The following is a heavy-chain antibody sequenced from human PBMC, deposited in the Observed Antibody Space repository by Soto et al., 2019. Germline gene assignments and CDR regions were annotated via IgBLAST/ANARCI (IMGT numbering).Heavy chain of an antibody. D-gene: IGHD5-12*01. Sequence: SETLSLTCAVYGGSFSGYYWSWIRQPPGKGLQWIGVMNNSGTTNYNPSLKSRVTISLDTTKNQFSLTINSVTAADTAVYYCARYSGSESGFDHWGQGALVTVSS. CDR3: ARYSGSESGFDH. CDR2: MNNSGTT. CDR1: GGSFSGYY. V-gene: IGHV4-34*01. J-gene: IGHJ4*02.